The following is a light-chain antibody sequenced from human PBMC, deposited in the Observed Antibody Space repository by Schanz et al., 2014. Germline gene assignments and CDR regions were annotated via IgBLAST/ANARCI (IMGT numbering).Light chain of an antibody. V-gene: IGLV2-8*01. CDR3: ASWDDNLSAWL. Sequence: QSALTQPPSASGSPGQSVTISCTGTSSDVGGYNYVSWYQQHPGKAPKLMIYEVSKRPSGVPDRFSGSKSGNTASLTVSGLQAEDEADYYCASWDDNLSAWLFGGGTKLTVL. CDR1: SSDVGGYNY. CDR2: EVS. J-gene: IGLJ3*02.